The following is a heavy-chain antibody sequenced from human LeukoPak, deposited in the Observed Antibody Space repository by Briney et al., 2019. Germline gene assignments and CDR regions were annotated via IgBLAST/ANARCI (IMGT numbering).Heavy chain of an antibody. D-gene: IGHD1-1*01. V-gene: IGHV3-23*01. Sequence: GGSLRLSCAASGFIFSNYGMNWVRQAPGKGLEWVAAISASGSATSYADSVRGRFTISKDNSKSTTYLQMNSLRAEDTAVFYCAKLEQLEPPGDYWGQGTLVTVSS. CDR2: ISASGSAT. CDR1: GFIFSNYG. CDR3: AKLEQLEPPGDY. J-gene: IGHJ4*02.